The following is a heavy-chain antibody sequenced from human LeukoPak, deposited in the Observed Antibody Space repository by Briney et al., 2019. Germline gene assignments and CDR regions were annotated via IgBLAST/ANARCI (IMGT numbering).Heavy chain of an antibody. D-gene: IGHD2-2*01. J-gene: IGHJ6*03. Sequence: GGSLRLSCVVSGFTFSNYGMHWVRQAPGKGLEWVAVISYDGSNKYYADSVKGRFTISGDNSKNTLYLQMNSLRAEDTAVHYCARGTEVPAAHYYYYYYMDVWGKGTTVTVSS. CDR1: GFTFSNYG. CDR2: ISYDGSNK. V-gene: IGHV3-30*03. CDR3: ARGTEVPAAHYYYYYYMDV.